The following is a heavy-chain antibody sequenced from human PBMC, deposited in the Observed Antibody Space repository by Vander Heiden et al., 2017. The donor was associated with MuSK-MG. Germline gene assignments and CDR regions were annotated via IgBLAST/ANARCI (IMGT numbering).Heavy chain of an antibody. CDR2: TYYRSKWYN. D-gene: IGHD3-16*02. J-gene: IGHJ3*02. CDR3: AREPSYDYVWGSYRPDAFDI. V-gene: IGHV6-1*01. Sequence: QVQLQQSGPGLVKPSQTLSLTCAISGDSVSSNSAALNWIRQSPSRGLEWLGRTYYRSKWYNDYAVSVKSRITINPDTSKNQFSLQLNSVTPEDTAVYYCAREPSYDYVWGSYRPDAFDIWGQGTMVTVSS. CDR1: GDSVSSNSAA.